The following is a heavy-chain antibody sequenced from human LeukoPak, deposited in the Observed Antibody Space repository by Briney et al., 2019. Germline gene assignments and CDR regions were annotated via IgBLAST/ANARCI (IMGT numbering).Heavy chain of an antibody. CDR2: INHSGST. CDR1: GGSFSGYY. CDR3: ARDLLWLGTLSGYYYYGMDV. J-gene: IGHJ6*02. Sequence: SETLSLTCAVYGGSFSGYYWSWIRQPPGKGLEWIGEINHSGSTNYNPSLKSRVTISVDTSKNQFSLKLSSVTAADTAVYYCARDLLWLGTLSGYYYYGMDVWGQGTTVTVSS. V-gene: IGHV4-34*01. D-gene: IGHD3-10*01.